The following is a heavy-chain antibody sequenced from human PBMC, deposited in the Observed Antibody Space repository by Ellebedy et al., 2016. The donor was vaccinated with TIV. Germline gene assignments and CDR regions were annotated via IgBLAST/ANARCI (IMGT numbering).Heavy chain of an antibody. Sequence: GESLKISCVASGFSFRSYWMSWVRQAPGKGLEWVANIRQDGSDKYHVDSVKGRFTISRDNAKNSLYLEMNSLRAEDTAVYYCATDGSYVDYLSPAHAFEIWGQGTVVAVSS. J-gene: IGHJ3*02. CDR2: IRQDGSDK. CDR1: GFSFRSYW. D-gene: IGHD4-17*01. CDR3: ATDGSYVDYLSPAHAFEI. V-gene: IGHV3-7*01.